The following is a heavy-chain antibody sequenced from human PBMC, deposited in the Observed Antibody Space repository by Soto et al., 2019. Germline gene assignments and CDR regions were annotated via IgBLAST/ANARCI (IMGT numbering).Heavy chain of an antibody. CDR1: GGSFSNYG. J-gene: IGHJ6*02. Sequence: QVQVVQSGAEVKKPGSSVKVSCKASGGSFSNYGISWVRQAPGQGLEWMGGIIPVFGTPHYAQKFQDRVTITAAESKSPVYMAVSRLTSEDPAVYYCARGDATKIIVTTYYGLDVWGQGTTVTVSS. D-gene: IGHD3-22*01. CDR3: ARGDATKIIVTTYYGLDV. CDR2: IIPVFGTP. V-gene: IGHV1-69*12.